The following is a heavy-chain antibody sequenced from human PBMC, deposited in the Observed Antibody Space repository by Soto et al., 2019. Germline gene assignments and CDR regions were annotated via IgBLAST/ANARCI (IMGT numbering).Heavy chain of an antibody. D-gene: IGHD3-10*01. CDR2: IYSGGGK. CDR3: ARSDPAYAYGLNV. CDR1: GFTVTAHY. V-gene: IGHV3-53*01. Sequence: GGSLRLSCAASGFTVTAHYVAWVRQAPGRGLEWVSLIYSGGGKYYAGSVKGRFTISRDTSEKTFYLQMNSLRSEDTAVYYCARSDPAYAYGLNVWGQGTTVTVSS. J-gene: IGHJ6*02.